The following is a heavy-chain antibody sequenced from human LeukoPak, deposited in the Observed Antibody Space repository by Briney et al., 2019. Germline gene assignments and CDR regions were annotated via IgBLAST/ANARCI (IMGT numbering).Heavy chain of an antibody. D-gene: IGHD4-17*01. CDR1: GGSFSGYY. J-gene: IGHJ4*02. CDR2: INHSGST. CDR3: ARVSMTTVTPVDY. Sequence: SETLSLTCAVYGGSFSGYYWSWIRQPPGKGLEWIGEINHSGSTNYNPSLKSRVTISVDTSKNQFSLKLSSVTAADTAVYYCARVSMTTVTPVDYWGQGTLDTVSS. V-gene: IGHV4-34*01.